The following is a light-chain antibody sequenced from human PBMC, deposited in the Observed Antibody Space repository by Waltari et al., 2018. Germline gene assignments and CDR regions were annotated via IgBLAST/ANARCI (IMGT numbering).Light chain of an antibody. J-gene: IGLJ2*01. CDR3: TSYTTASTLVL. V-gene: IGLV2-14*03. CDR2: DVT. Sequence: QSALTQPASVSGSPGQSITLSCTGTTSDIGGYNYVPWYQQHPGRAPNLMIYDVTDRPSGISIRFSGSKSGNTASLTISGLRAEDEAYYYCTSYTTASTLVLFGGGTKLTVL. CDR1: TSDIGGYNY.